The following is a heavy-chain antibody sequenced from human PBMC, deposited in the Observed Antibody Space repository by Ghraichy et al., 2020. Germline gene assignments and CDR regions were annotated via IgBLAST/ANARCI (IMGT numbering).Heavy chain of an antibody. D-gene: IGHD6-19*01. Sequence: LRLSCVISGDSLSSNGVAWNWIRQSPSRGLEWLGRTYYRSKWYSEYAISVKSRITINPDTSKNQFSLHLSSLTPGDTALYYCVRGQWSAFNVWGQGTLVTVSS. CDR1: GDSLSSNGVA. J-gene: IGHJ4*02. CDR2: TYYRSKWYS. CDR3: VRGQWSAFNV. V-gene: IGHV6-1*01.